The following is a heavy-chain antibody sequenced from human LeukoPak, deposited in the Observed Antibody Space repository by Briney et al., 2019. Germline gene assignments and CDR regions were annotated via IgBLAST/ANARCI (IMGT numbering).Heavy chain of an antibody. J-gene: IGHJ4*02. V-gene: IGHV3-23*01. Sequence: GGSLRLSCVGSGFTFTNYGMSWVRQAPGKGLEWVSAITGSGGSTYYADSVTGRFTISRDNSKNTPYLQMNSLRAEDTAVYYCAKDRNYDLPYYFDYWGQGTLVTVSS. D-gene: IGHD3-16*01. CDR2: ITGSGGST. CDR1: GFTFTNYG. CDR3: AKDRNYDLPYYFDY.